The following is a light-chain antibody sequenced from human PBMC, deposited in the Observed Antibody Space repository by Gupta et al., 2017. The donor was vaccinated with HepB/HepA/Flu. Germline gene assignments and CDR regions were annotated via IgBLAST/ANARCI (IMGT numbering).Light chain of an antibody. V-gene: IGKV1-39*01. CDR1: QRISKF. CDR2: AAS. J-gene: IGKJ4*01. CDR3: QQGYMTPYT. Sequence: DIQMTQSPSSLSASVGDRVIITCRASQRISKFLNWYQQKPGKAPRLLVYAASNLQSGVPSRFRGSGSGTDFSLTISSLQPEDFATYYCQQGYMTPYTFGGGTKVEIK.